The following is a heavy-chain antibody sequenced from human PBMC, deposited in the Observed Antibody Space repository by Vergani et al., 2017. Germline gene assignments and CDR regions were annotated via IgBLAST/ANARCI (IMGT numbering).Heavy chain of an antibody. Sequence: EVQLLESGGDLVQPGGSLRLSCAASGFSFTTYAMSWVRQAPGKGLEWVSTINTNGDYTRYGDSVKGRFTISRDNAKNSLYLQMNSLRAEDTALYYCARDPYGGNGKFDYWGQGTLVTVSS. CDR2: INTNGDYT. D-gene: IGHD4-23*01. CDR3: ARDPYGGNGKFDY. V-gene: IGHV3-23*01. J-gene: IGHJ4*02. CDR1: GFSFTTYA.